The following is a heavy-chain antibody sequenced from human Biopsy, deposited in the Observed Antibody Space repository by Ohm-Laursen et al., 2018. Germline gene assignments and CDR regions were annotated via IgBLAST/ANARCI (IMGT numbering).Heavy chain of an antibody. Sequence: GATVKISCKASGGTFTNYAISWVRQAPGQGLEWMGGIIPIFGTANYAQKFQGRVTITADESTSTAYMELSSLRSDDTAVYYCARDALGGGSYRFFYWGQGSLVTVPS. CDR3: ARDALGGGSYRFFY. CDR1: GGTFTNYA. D-gene: IGHD1-26*01. CDR2: IIPIFGTA. J-gene: IGHJ4*02. V-gene: IGHV1-69*13.